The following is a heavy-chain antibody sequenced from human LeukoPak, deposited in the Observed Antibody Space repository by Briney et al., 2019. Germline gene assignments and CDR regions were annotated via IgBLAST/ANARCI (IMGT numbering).Heavy chain of an antibody. CDR3: ARGFSRTGYYYFFDY. D-gene: IGHD3/OR15-3a*01. CDR1: GGSISTYY. V-gene: IGHV4-4*07. J-gene: IGHJ4*02. CDR2: VFTSGGT. Sequence: SETLSLTCTVSGGSISTYYWSWIRQPAGKSLEWIGRVFTSGGTNYNPSLESRVTISVDKSKNQFSLRLSSVTGADTAVYYCARGFSRTGYYYFFDYWGQGTLVTVSS.